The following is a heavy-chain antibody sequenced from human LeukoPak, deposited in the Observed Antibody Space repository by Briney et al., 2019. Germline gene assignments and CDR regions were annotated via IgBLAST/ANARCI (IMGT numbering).Heavy chain of an antibody. CDR2: IYYSGST. CDR3: ARDNTLRYFDY. J-gene: IGHJ4*02. D-gene: IGHD3-9*01. CDR1: GGSISSYY. V-gene: IGHV4-59*01. Sequence: KPSETLSLTCTVSGGSISSYYWSWLRQPPGKGLEWIGYIYYSGSTNYNPSLKSRVTISVDTSKNQFSLKLSSVTAADTAVYYCARDNTLRYFDYWGQGTLVTVSS.